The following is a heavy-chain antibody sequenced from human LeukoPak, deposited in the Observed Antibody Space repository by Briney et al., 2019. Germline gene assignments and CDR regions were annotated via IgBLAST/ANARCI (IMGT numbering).Heavy chain of an antibody. D-gene: IGHD5-12*01. Sequence: PSETLSLTCTVSGGSISSYYWSWIRQPPGKGLEWIGDIYDSGSTNYNPPLKSRLTISVDTSKNQFSLKLSSVTAADTAIYYCARAGERGYNGYDDAFDIWGQGTMVTVSS. CDR2: IYDSGST. J-gene: IGHJ3*02. CDR1: GGSISSYY. V-gene: IGHV4-59*01. CDR3: ARAGERGYNGYDDAFDI.